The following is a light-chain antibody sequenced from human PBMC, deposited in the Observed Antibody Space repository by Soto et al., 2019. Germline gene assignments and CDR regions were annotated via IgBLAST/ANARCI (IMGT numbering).Light chain of an antibody. CDR3: QQNDYLLS. J-gene: IGKJ4*01. V-gene: IGKV1-33*01. CDR2: DAS. CDR1: HDISNY. Sequence: ILLTQSPSSLSASIGDRVTITCQASHDISNYLNWYQQKPGKVPKLLIYDASNLEGGVPSRFSGSGSGTEFTLTISGLQPEDIATYYCQQNDYLLSFGGGTKVDIK.